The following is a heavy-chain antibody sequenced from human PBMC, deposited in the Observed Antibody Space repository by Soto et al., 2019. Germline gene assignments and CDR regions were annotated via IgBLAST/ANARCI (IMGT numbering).Heavy chain of an antibody. V-gene: IGHV3-7*01. CDR2: IKADGGEK. CDR3: ARISTFGGIMAIFDY. D-gene: IGHD3-16*01. Sequence: PGGSLRLSCAASGFTFSSYWMAWVCQAPGKGLEWVANIKADGGEKYYVDFVEGRFTISRVNARSSLYLQMNSLIAEDTAVYYCARISTFGGIMAIFDYWGQGALVTVSS. CDR1: GFTFSSYW. J-gene: IGHJ4*02.